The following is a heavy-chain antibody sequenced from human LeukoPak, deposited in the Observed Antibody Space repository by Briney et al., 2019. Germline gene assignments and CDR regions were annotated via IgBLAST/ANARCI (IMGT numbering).Heavy chain of an antibody. CDR1: GGTFSSYA. J-gene: IGHJ4*02. V-gene: IGHV1-69*05. CDR2: ITPIFGTA. CDR3: ASGGNSGSWY. Sequence: ASVKVSCKASGGTFSSYAISWVRQAPGQGLEWMGGITPIFGTANYAQKFQGRVTITTDESTSTAYMELSSLRSEDTAVYYCASGGNSGSWYWGQGTLITVSS. D-gene: IGHD3-22*01.